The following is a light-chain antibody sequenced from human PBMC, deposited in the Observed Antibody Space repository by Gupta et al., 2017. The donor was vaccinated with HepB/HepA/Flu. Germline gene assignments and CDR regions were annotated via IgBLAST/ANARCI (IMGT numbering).Light chain of an antibody. CDR2: DVS. CDR1: SSDVGGYNY. Sequence: QSALTQPSSVSGSPGPSITISCTGTSSDVGGYNYVSWYQQHPGKAPKLMIYDVSNRPSGVANRFSGSKSGNTASLTISGLQAEDEADYYCSSYTSSSTTNYVFGTGTKVTVL. V-gene: IGLV2-14*03. CDR3: SSYTSSSTTNYV. J-gene: IGLJ1*01.